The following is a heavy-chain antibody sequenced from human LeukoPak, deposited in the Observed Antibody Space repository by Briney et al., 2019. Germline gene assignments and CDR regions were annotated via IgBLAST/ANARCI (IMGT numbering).Heavy chain of an antibody. CDR3: ARDADYYDSSGYYYRGPFDY. J-gene: IGHJ4*02. CDR2: IIPIFGSP. D-gene: IGHD3-22*01. CDR1: GGTLSSYA. V-gene: IGHV1-69*01. Sequence: SVKVSCKASGGTLSSYAISWVRQAPGQGLEWMGGIIPIFGSPNYAQKFQGRVTITADESTSTAYMGLSSLRSEDTAVYYCARDADYYDSSGYYYRGPFDYWGQGTLVTVSS.